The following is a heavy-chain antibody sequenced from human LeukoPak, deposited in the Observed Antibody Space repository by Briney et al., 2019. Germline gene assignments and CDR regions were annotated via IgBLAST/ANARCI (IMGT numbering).Heavy chain of an antibody. CDR1: GGSISSGSYY. Sequence: SETLSLTCTVSGGSISSGSYYWSWIRQPAGKGLEWIGRIYTSGSTNYNPSLKSRVTRSVDTSKNQFSLKLISVTAADSVVYYCARDFQGKINYYILTGQPVDYYYMDVWGKGTTVTVSS. V-gene: IGHV4-61*02. CDR3: ARDFQGKINYYILTGQPVDYYYMDV. J-gene: IGHJ6*03. CDR2: IYTSGST. D-gene: IGHD3-9*01.